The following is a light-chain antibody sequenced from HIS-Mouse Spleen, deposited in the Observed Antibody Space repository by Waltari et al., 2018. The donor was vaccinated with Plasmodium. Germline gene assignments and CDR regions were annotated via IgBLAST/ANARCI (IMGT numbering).Light chain of an antibody. J-gene: IGLJ2*01. CDR3: SSYAGSNNLV. CDR1: SRDVGGSYS. Sequence: QSALTQPPSAPGSPGQSVTTSCTGTSRDVGGSYSFSWYQQRPGKAPKLLIYEVSKRPAGVPDRFSGSKSGNTASLTVSGLQAEDEADYYCSSYAGSNNLVFGGGTKLTVL. V-gene: IGLV2-8*01. CDR2: EVS.